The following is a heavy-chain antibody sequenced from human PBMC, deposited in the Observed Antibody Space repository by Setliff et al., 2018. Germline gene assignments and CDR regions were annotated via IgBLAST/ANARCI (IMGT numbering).Heavy chain of an antibody. CDR3: AKPQLELRWGFES. V-gene: IGHV3-53*01. CDR1: GFTVSAND. CDR2: LYNDGST. J-gene: IGHJ4*02. Sequence: LRLSCAASGFTVSANDMSWVRQAPGKGLEWVSLLYNDGSTYYADSVKGRFTIFRESSKNTLYLYMTSLRAEDTAVYYCAKPQLELRWGFESWGQGTLVTVSS. D-gene: IGHD1-1*01.